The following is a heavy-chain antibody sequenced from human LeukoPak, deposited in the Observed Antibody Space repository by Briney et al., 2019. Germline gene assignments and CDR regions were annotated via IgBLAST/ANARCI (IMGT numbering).Heavy chain of an antibody. Sequence: GRSLRLSCAASGFTFSSYGMHWVRQAPGKGLEWVAVIWYDGSNKYYADSVKGRFTISRDNAKNSLYLQMNSLRAEDTAVYYCARDQVPAAIGGLYYYYGMDVWGQGTTVTASS. D-gene: IGHD2-2*01. J-gene: IGHJ6*02. V-gene: IGHV3-33*01. CDR1: GFTFSSYG. CDR3: ARDQVPAAIGGLYYYYGMDV. CDR2: IWYDGSNK.